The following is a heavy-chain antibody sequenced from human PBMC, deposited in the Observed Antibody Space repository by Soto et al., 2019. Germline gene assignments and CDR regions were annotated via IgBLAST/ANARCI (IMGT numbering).Heavy chain of an antibody. CDR3: AHRPSGWYLFDY. CDR2: IYWNDDK. Sequence: QITLKESGPTLVRPTQTLTLTCTFSGFSLSTSGLGVGWIRQPPGKALEWLALIYWNDDKRYSPSLTARLTITKDASKHQVVLTMTNMAPVDTATYYCAHRPSGWYLFDYWGQGTLVTVSS. CDR1: GFSLSTSGLG. D-gene: IGHD6-19*01. J-gene: IGHJ4*02. V-gene: IGHV2-5*01.